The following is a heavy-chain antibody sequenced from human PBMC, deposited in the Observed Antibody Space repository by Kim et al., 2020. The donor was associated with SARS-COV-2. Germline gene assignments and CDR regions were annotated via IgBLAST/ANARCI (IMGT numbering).Heavy chain of an antibody. CDR1: GFTVSSNY. D-gene: IGHD5-12*01. Sequence: GGSLRLSCAASGFTVSSNYMSWVRQAPGKGLEWVSVIYSGGSTYYADSVKGRFTISRDNSKNTLYLQMNSLRAEDTAVYYCARDIVATYYYYGMDVWGQGTTVTVSS. J-gene: IGHJ6*02. CDR3: ARDIVATYYYYGMDV. CDR2: IYSGGST. V-gene: IGHV3-66*01.